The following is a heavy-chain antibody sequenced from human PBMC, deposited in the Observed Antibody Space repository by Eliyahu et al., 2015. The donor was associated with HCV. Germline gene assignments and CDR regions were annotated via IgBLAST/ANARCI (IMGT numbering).Heavy chain of an antibody. CDR3: ARRYDGRGLWTYFDR. Sequence: EVQLVESGGGLVQPGGSLRLSCAASGFTFSDYFMHWVRQAPGKGLEYVSTISSNGRSTYYTDSVKGRFTISRDNSKNTVYLQMGSLRTEDMAVYYCARRYDGRGLWTYFDRWGQGTLVTASS. CDR2: ISSNGRST. J-gene: IGHJ4*02. CDR1: GFTFSDYF. V-gene: IGHV3-64*07. D-gene: IGHD3-22*01.